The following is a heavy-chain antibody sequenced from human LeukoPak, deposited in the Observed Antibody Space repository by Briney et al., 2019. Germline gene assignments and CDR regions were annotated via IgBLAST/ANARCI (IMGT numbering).Heavy chain of an antibody. J-gene: IGHJ5*02. CDR3: ARHSYENWFDP. CDR1: GFTFSSYS. CDR2: ISSSSSYI. D-gene: IGHD5-18*01. V-gene: IGHV3-21*01. Sequence: GGPLRLSCAASGFTFSSYSMNWVRQAPGKGLEWVSSISSSSSYIYYADSVKGRFTISRDNAKNSLYLQMNSLRAEDTAVYYCARHSYENWFDPWGQGTLVTVSS.